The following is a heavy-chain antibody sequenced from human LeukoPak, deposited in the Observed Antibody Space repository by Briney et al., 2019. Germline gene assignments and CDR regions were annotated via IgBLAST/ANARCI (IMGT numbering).Heavy chain of an antibody. J-gene: IGHJ6*03. CDR3: ATDLYSSGWYDPENYYYYYMDV. CDR1: AGTFSSYA. CDR2: IIPIFGTA. V-gene: IGHV1-69*13. D-gene: IGHD6-19*01. Sequence: SVKVSCKASAGTFSSYAISWVRQAPGQGLEWLGGIIPIFGTANYAQKFQGRVTITADESTSTAYMELSSLRSEGTAVYYCATDLYSSGWYDPENYYYYYMDVWGKGTTVTVSS.